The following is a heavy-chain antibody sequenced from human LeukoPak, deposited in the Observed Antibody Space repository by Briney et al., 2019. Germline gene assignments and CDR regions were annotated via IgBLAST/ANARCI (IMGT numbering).Heavy chain of an antibody. CDR2: ISGGGATS. CDR1: GFTFSTYA. V-gene: IGHV3-23*01. CDR3: AKDGSSGIAAAADAFDI. Sequence: GGSLRLSCAASGFTFSTYAMSWVRQAPGKGLEWDSAISGGGATSYYADSVEGRFTISRDISKNTLYLQMNSLRAEDTAVYYCAKDGSSGIAAAADAFDIWGQGTMVTVSS. D-gene: IGHD6-13*01. J-gene: IGHJ3*02.